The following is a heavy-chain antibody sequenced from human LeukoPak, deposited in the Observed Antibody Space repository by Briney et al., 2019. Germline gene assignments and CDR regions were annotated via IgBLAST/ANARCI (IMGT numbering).Heavy chain of an antibody. CDR1: GYSFTSYR. CDR3: ARQGGDYYDSSGYNAFDI. V-gene: IGHV5-51*01. CDR2: IYPGDSDT. Sequence: GESLKISCKGSGYSFTSYRIGWVRQMPGKGLEWMGIIYPGDSDTRYSPSFQGQVTISADKSISTAYLQWSSLKASDTAMYYCARQGGDYYDSSGYNAFDIWGQGTMVTVSS. J-gene: IGHJ3*02. D-gene: IGHD3-22*01.